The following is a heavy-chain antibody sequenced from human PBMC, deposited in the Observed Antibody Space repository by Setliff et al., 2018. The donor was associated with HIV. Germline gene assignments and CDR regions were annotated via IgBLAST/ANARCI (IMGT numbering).Heavy chain of an antibody. V-gene: IGHV3-9*01. CDR1: GFTFDDYA. Sequence: SLRLSCAASGFTFDDYAMHWVRQAPGKGLEWVSGISWYTGNDKSYADSVKGRFTISRDNSKNTLYLEMNSLKIEDTAVYYCAKNLFSSRWSPLDSWGQGTLVTVSS. CDR2: ISWYTGNDK. J-gene: IGHJ4*02. D-gene: IGHD6-13*01. CDR3: AKNLFSSRWSPLDS.